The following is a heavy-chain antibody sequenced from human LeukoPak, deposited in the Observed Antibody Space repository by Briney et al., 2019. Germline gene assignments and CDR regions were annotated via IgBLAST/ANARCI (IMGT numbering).Heavy chain of an antibody. Sequence: GGSLRLSCVSSGFTFNNYAMNWVRQAPGKGLVWVSRINSDGSSTNYADSVKGRFTISRDNAKNTLYLQMNSLRAEDTAVYYCARDLSEYGWFGELYYWGQGTLVTVSS. V-gene: IGHV3-74*01. J-gene: IGHJ4*02. CDR3: ARDLSEYGWFGELYY. CDR1: GFTFNNYA. D-gene: IGHD3-10*01. CDR2: INSDGSST.